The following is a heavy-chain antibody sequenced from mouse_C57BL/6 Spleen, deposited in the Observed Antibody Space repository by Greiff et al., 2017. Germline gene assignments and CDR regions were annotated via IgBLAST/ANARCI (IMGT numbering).Heavy chain of an antibody. D-gene: IGHD2-1*01. CDR1: GYTFTSYW. CDR2: IDPSDSYT. Sequence: QVQLQQSGAELVMPGASVKLSCKASGYTFTSYWMHWVKQRPGQGLEWIGEIDPSDSYTNYNQKFKGKSTLTVDKSSSTAYMQLSSLTSEDSAVYYCARWDGNYVAWFAYWGQGTLVTVSA. V-gene: IGHV1-69*01. J-gene: IGHJ3*01. CDR3: ARWDGNYVAWFAY.